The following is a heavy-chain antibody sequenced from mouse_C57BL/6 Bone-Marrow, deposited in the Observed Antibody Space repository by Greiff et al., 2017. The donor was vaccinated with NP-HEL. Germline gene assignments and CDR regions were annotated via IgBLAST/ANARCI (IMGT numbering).Heavy chain of an antibody. CDR3: ARSYGYLFAY. CDR1: GYTFTDYY. Sequence: EVKLMESGPVLVKPGASVKMSCKASGYTFTDYYMNWVKQSHGKSLEWIGVINPYNGGTSYNQKFKGKATLTVDKSSSTAYMELNSLTSEDSAVYYCARSYGYLFAYWGQGTLVTVSA. D-gene: IGHD2-2*01. J-gene: IGHJ3*01. V-gene: IGHV1-19*01. CDR2: INPYNGGT.